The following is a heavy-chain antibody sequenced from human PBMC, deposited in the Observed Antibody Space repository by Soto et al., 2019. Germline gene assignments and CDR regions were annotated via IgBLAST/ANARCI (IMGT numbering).Heavy chain of an antibody. CDR2: VNPDNGDS. CDR1: GYTFTGYY. J-gene: IGHJ4*02. V-gene: IGHV1-2*02. D-gene: IGHD6-13*01. CDR3: ARDYIAASGAG. Sequence: QVQLVQSGAEVKKPGASVRVSCRTSGYTFTGYYIHWVRQAPGQGLEWMGWVNPDNGDSRYAQKFQGRVTMTRDTSINTAYLELRRLRSDDTAVYICARDYIAASGAGWGQGTLVAVSS.